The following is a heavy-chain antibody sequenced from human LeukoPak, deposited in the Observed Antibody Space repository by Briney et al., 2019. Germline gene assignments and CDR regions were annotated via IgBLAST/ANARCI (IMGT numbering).Heavy chain of an antibody. D-gene: IGHD4-17*01. Sequence: PSETLSLTCTVSGRSISSSSYYWGWIRQPRGKGLEWIGTIYYSGTTYYNPSLKSRVTISVDTSKNHFSLKLSSVTAADTAVYYYATLDVDYVYYFDYWGQGTLVTVSS. J-gene: IGHJ4*02. CDR3: ATLDVDYVYYFDY. CDR1: GRSISSSSYY. CDR2: IYYSGTT. V-gene: IGHV4-39*02.